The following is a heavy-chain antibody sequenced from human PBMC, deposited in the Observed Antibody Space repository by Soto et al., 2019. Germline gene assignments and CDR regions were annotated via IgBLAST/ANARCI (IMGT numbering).Heavy chain of an antibody. CDR1: GYIFSTYW. CDR2: IYPGDSNT. Sequence: GESLKISCNGSGYIFSTYWIGWGRQMPGKGLEWMGIIYPGDSNTIYSPSFQGQVTISADKSISTAYLQWSSLKASDSAIYYCARGGMVTTAVRGYDYGMDVWGLGTTVTVSS. V-gene: IGHV5-51*01. J-gene: IGHJ6*02. CDR3: ARGGMVTTAVRGYDYGMDV. D-gene: IGHD5-18*01.